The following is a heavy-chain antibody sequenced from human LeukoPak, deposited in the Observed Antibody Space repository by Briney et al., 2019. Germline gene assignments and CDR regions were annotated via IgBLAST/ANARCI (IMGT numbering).Heavy chain of an antibody. V-gene: IGHV3-53*01. CDR3: ASERDGYNWSY. D-gene: IGHD5-24*01. CDR2: IYSGGST. Sequence: DPGGSLRLSCAASGFTVSSNYMSWVRQAPGKGLEWVSAIYSGGSTYYPDSVKGRFTISRDNSKNTLYLQMNRLRAEDTAVYYCASERDGYNWSYWGQGTLVTVSS. J-gene: IGHJ4*02. CDR1: GFTVSSNY.